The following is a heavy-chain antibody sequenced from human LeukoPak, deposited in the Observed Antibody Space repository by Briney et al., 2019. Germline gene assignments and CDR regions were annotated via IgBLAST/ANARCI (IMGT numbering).Heavy chain of an antibody. CDR2: MNPNSGNT. D-gene: IGHD3-9*01. Sequence: ASVKVSCKASGYTFTSYDINWVRQATGQGLEWMGWMNPNSGNTGYAQKFQGRVTITRNTSISTAYMELSSLRSEDTAVYYCARGETDDILTGYYLGPPDYWGQGTLVTVSS. V-gene: IGHV1-8*03. CDR3: ARGETDDILTGYYLGPPDY. J-gene: IGHJ4*02. CDR1: GYTFTSYD.